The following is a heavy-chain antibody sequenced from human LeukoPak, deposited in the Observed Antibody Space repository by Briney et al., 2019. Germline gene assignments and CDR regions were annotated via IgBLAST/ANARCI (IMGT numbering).Heavy chain of an antibody. CDR3: ARGQTVSFDY. CDR2: INWNGGST. J-gene: IGHJ4*02. CDR1: GFTFDDYG. V-gene: IGHV3-20*04. Sequence: GGSLRLSCAASGFTFDDYGMSWVRQAPGKGLEWVSGINWNGGSTGYADSVKGRFTISRDNGKNSLYLQMNSLRVEDTAVYYCARGQTVSFDYWGQGTLVTVSS. D-gene: IGHD4-17*01.